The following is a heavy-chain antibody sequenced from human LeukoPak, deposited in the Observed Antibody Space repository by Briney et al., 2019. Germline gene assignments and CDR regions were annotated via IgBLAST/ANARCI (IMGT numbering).Heavy chain of an antibody. CDR1: GGTFSSYA. CDR2: IIPIFGTA. CDR3: ASDPPRYFDWSGFSWFDP. Sequence: ASVKVSCKASGGTFSSYAISWVRQAPGQGLEWMGGIIPIFGTANYAQKFQGRVTITADESTSTAYMELSSLRSEDTAVYYCASDPPRYFDWSGFSWFDPWGQGTLVTVSS. J-gene: IGHJ5*02. D-gene: IGHD3-9*01. V-gene: IGHV1-69*13.